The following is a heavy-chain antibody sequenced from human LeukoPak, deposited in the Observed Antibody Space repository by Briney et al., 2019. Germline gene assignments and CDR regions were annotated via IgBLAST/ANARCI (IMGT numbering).Heavy chain of an antibody. CDR1: GFPLGIYS. CDR2: LSRSTTVI. D-gene: IGHD6-19*01. CDR3: ARSGWYDDLGY. Sequence: GGSLRLSCAASGFPLGIYSMNWVRQAPGKGLEWISFLSRSTTVIYYSDSVKGRFTISRDNAKNSLYLQMNSLRAEDTAMYYCARSGWYDDLGYLGQGTLVTVSS. V-gene: IGHV3-48*01. J-gene: IGHJ4*02.